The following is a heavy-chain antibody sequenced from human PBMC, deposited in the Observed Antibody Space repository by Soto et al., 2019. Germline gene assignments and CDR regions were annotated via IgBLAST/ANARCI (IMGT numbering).Heavy chain of an antibody. D-gene: IGHD1-1*01. J-gene: IGHJ5*02. V-gene: IGHV1-69*06. CDR1: GGTFSSYA. CDR3: ARGGDRDGYNYNWFDP. Sequence: GASVKVSCKASGGTFSSYAISWVRQAPGQGLEWMGGIIPIFGTANYAQKFQGRVTITADKSTSTAYMELSSLRSEDTAVYYCARGGDRDGYNYNWFDPWGQGTLVTVSS. CDR2: IIPIFGTA.